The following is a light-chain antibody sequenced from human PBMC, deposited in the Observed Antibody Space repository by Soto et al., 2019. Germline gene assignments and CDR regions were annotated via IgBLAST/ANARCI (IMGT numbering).Light chain of an antibody. V-gene: IGKV3-20*01. Sequence: EIVLTQSPGTLSLSPGERATLSCRASQSVGSRFLAWYQQKPGQAPRLLIYGASNRATGIPDRLSGSGSGTDFTLTISRLEPEDCAGYYCQQSGTSPPVAFGGGTKVEIK. CDR1: QSVGSRF. J-gene: IGKJ4*01. CDR3: QQSGTSPPVA. CDR2: GAS.